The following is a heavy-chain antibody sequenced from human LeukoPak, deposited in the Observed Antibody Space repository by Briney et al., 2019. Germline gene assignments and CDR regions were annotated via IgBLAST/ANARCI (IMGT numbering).Heavy chain of an antibody. CDR3: ARDRVRREYSDSSGYRPDAFDI. CDR2: ISWTGATL. Sequence: GGSPRLSCAASGFIFDDYVMHWVRQAPGKGLEWVSGISWTGATLGYADSVKGRFTLSRDNAKNSVYLQMNSLRAEDTAVYYCARDRVRREYSDSSGYRPDAFDIWGQGTMVTVSS. V-gene: IGHV3-9*01. D-gene: IGHD3-22*01. CDR1: GFIFDDYV. J-gene: IGHJ3*02.